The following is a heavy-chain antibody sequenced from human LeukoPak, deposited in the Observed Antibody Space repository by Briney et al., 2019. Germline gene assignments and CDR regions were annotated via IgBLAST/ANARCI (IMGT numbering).Heavy chain of an antibody. CDR3: ARVRGIDGYSYGYFDY. J-gene: IGHJ4*02. Sequence: GGSLRLSCAASGFTFSSYGMHWVRQAPGKGLEWVAVIWYDGSNKYYADSVKGRFTISRDNSKNTLYLQMNSLRAEDTAVCYCARVRGIDGYSYGYFDYWGQGTLVTVSS. CDR1: GFTFSSYG. D-gene: IGHD5-18*01. V-gene: IGHV3-33*01. CDR2: IWYDGSNK.